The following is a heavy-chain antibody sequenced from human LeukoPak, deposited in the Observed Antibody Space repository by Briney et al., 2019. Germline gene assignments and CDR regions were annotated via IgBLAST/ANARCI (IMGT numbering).Heavy chain of an antibody. D-gene: IGHD4-23*01. CDR3: ARLRVAGGNGGYFDY. CDR1: GYTFTGYY. Sequence: ASVKVSCKASGYTFTGYYMHWVRQAPGQGLEWMGRINPNSGGTNYAQKFQGRVTMTRDTSISTAYMGLSRLRSDDTAVYYCARLRVAGGNGGYFDYWGQGTLVTVSS. J-gene: IGHJ4*02. V-gene: IGHV1-2*06. CDR2: INPNSGGT.